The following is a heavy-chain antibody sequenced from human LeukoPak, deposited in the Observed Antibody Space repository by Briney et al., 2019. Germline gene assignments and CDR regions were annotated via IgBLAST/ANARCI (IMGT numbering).Heavy chain of an antibody. CDR3: ARGGGYCGSTSCQDFDY. CDR1: GFTFSSYD. V-gene: IGHV3-13*01. Sequence: GGSLRLSCAASGFTFSSYDMHWVRQATGKGLEWVSAIGTAGDTYYPGSVKGRFTISRENAKNSLYLQMNSLRAGDTAVYYCARGGGYCGSTSCQDFDYWGQGTLVTVSS. J-gene: IGHJ4*02. D-gene: IGHD2-2*01. CDR2: IGTAGDT.